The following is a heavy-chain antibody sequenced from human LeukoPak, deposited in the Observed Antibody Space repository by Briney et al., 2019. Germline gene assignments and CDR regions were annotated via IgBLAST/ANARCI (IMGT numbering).Heavy chain of an antibody. J-gene: IGHJ4*02. V-gene: IGHV4-34*01. CDR3: ARDPLDFWSGYYPSFDY. D-gene: IGHD3-3*01. Sequence: PSETLSLTCAVYGGSFSGYYWSWIRQPPGKGLEWIGEINHSGSTNYNPSLKSRVPISVDTSKNQFSLKLRSVTAADTAVYYCARDPLDFWSGYYPSFDYWGQGTLVTVSS. CDR1: GGSFSGYY. CDR2: INHSGST.